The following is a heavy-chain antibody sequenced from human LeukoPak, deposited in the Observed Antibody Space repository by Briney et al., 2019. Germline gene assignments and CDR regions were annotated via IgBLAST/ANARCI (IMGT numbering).Heavy chain of an antibody. CDR1: GFTFSDYT. Sequence: GGSLRLSCAASGFTFSDYTMNWVRQAPGKGLEYVSSISGSSRHIYYADSVKGRFTISRDNTKSSLYLQMNSLRVEDMAVYYCARGHCGGDCYGDWGQGTLVTVSS. V-gene: IGHV3-21*01. D-gene: IGHD2-21*02. J-gene: IGHJ1*01. CDR3: ARGHCGGDCYGD. CDR2: ISGSSRHI.